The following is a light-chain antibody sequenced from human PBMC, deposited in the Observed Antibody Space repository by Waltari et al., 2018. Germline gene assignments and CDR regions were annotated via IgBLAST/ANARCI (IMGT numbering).Light chain of an antibody. J-gene: IGLJ3*02. Sequence: QSALTQPASVSGSPGQSITISCTRTSLDVGNYNIVSWYQQYPGKAPKVMIYDDNRRPSGVSDRFSGSKSGNTASLTISGVQAEDEADYYCCSYAGSYTWVFGGGTKLTVL. CDR3: CSYAGSYTWV. CDR1: SLDVGNYNI. CDR2: DDN. V-gene: IGLV2-23*01.